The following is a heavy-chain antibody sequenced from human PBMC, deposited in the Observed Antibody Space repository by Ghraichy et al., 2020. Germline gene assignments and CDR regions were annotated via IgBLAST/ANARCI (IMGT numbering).Heavy chain of an antibody. CDR2: IYYSGST. Sequence: SETLSLTCTVSGGSISSGDYYWSWIRQPPGKGLEWIGYIYYSGSTYYNPSLKSRVTISVDTSKNQFSLKLSSVTAADTAVYYCARVPYYDFWSGYYKPVDYWGQGTLVTVSS. V-gene: IGHV4-30-4*01. CDR1: GGSISSGDYY. D-gene: IGHD3-3*01. CDR3: ARVPYYDFWSGYYKPVDY. J-gene: IGHJ4*02.